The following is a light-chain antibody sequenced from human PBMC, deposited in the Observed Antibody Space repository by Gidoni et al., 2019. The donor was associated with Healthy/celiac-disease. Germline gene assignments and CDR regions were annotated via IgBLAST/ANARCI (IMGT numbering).Light chain of an antibody. CDR2: YDD. CDR1: RSNIGNNA. CDR3: AAWDDSLNGHWV. Sequence: QSVLTQSPSVSEAPRQRVTISCSGSRSNIGNNAVNWYQQLPGKAPKLLIYYDDLLPSGVSDRFSGSKSGTSASLAISGLQSEDEADYYCAAWDDSLNGHWVFGGGTKLTVL. J-gene: IGLJ3*02. V-gene: IGLV1-36*01.